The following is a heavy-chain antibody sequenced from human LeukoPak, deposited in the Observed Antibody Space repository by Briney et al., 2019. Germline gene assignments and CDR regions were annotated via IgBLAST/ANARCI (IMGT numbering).Heavy chain of an antibody. Sequence: APSVKVSCKASASTFTSYGISWVRQAPGQGLEWMGWISAYNGNTNYAQKLQGRVTMTTDTSTSTAYMELRSLRSEDTAVYYCASIAVAGIQYYYYYMDVWGKGTTVTISS. D-gene: IGHD6-19*01. CDR1: ASTFTSYG. V-gene: IGHV1-18*01. CDR2: ISAYNGNT. CDR3: ASIAVAGIQYYYYYMDV. J-gene: IGHJ6*03.